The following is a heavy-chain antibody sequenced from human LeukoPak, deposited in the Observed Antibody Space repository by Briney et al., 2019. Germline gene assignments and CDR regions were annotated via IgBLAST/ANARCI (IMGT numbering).Heavy chain of an antibody. D-gene: IGHD3-10*01. J-gene: IGHJ4*02. V-gene: IGHV3-23*01. CDR1: GITLSNYG. Sequence: GGSLRLSCAVCGITLSNYGMSWVRQAPGKGLEWVAGISDSGGRTNYADSVKGRFTISRDNPKNTLYLQMNSLRAEDTAVYFCAKRGVVIRVILVGFHKEAYYFDSWGQGALVTVSS. CDR2: ISDSGGRT. CDR3: AKRGVVIRVILVGFHKEAYYFDS.